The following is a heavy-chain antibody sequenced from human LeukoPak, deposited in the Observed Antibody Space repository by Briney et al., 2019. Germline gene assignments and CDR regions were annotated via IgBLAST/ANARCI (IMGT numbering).Heavy chain of an antibody. CDR2: FDSDGTTT. Sequence: GGSLRLSCAVSGFTVSSCCLHWVRQAPGKELVWVSRFDSDGTTTTYADSVKGRFTISRDVAKNTVYLQMNSLRAEDTAVYYCATSPTIKGGFDSWGQGTLVTVSS. D-gene: IGHD4/OR15-4a*01. J-gene: IGHJ4*02. V-gene: IGHV3-74*01. CDR3: ATSPTIKGGFDS. CDR1: GFTVSSCC.